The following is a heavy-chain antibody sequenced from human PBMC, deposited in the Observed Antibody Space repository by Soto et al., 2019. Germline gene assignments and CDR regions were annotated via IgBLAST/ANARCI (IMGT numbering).Heavy chain of an antibody. D-gene: IGHD6-13*01. CDR3: ARVVHFRESLSRISSDYYNHAMDV. CDR2: ISGSGSAM. J-gene: IGHJ6*02. Sequence: EVNLVESGGGLAQRGGSLRLSCEASGLTFSSYSMFWIRQAPGKGLEWVAHISGSGSAMTYTDSVKGRFIISRNNAKSSLFWRMNSLRDEAWSIYYGARVVHFRESLSRISSDYYNHAMDVWGQATRVSVSS. CDR1: GLTFSSYS. V-gene: IGHV3-48*02.